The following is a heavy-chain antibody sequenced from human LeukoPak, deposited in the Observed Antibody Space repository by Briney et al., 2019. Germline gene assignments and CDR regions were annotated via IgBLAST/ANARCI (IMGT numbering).Heavy chain of an antibody. V-gene: IGHV3-7*01. CDR1: GFTFSSYW. J-gene: IGHJ4*02. CDR3: ASATSWNKFDY. CDR2: IKQDGSEK. D-gene: IGHD1-1*01. Sequence: GGSLRLSCAASGFTFSSYWMSWVRQAPGKGLERVANIKQDGSEKYYVDSVKGRFTISRDNAKNSLYLQMNSLRAEDTAVYYCASATSWNKFDYWGQGTLVTVSS.